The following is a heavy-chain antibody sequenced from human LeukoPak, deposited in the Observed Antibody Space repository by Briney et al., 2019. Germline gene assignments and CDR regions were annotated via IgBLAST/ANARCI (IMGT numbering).Heavy chain of an antibody. D-gene: IGHD2-21*02. J-gene: IGHJ4*02. CDR2: ISYDGSNK. CDR1: GFTFSSYA. CDR3: ARIHAVVVTAPLDY. Sequence: GGSLRLSCAASGFTFSSYAMHWVRQAPGKGLEWVAVISYDGSNKYYADSVKGRFTISRDNSKNTLYLQMNSLRAEDTAVYYCARIHAVVVTAPLDYWGQGTLVTVSS. V-gene: IGHV3-30-3*01.